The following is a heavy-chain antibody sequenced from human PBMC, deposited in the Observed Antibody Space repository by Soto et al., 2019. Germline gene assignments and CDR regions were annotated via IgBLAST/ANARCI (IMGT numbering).Heavy chain of an antibody. V-gene: IGHV3-21*01. Sequence: GGSLRLSCAASGFIFSSYAMSWVRQAPGKGLEWVSSISSSGIYIYDTDSVKGRFTISRDNTKDSLYLQMNSLRAEDTAIYYCARGSAFIGLDYWGQGTPVTVSS. CDR2: ISSSGIYI. CDR1: GFIFSSYA. J-gene: IGHJ4*02. CDR3: ARGSAFIGLDY. D-gene: IGHD1-26*01.